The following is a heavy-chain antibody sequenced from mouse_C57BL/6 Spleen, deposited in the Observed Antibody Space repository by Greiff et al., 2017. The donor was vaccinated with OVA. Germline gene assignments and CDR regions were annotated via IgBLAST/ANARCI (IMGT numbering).Heavy chain of an antibody. V-gene: IGHV2-6-1*01. CDR2: IWSDGST. J-gene: IGHJ4*01. CDR3: ARQVYYDYDTDYAMDY. Sequence: VQLKESGPGLVAPSQSLSITCTVSGFSLTSYGVHWVRQPPGKGLEWLVVIWSDGSTTYNSALKSRLSISKDNSKSQVFLKMNRLQTDDTAMYYCARQVYYDYDTDYAMDYWGQGTSVTVSS. D-gene: IGHD2-4*01. CDR1: GFSLTSYG.